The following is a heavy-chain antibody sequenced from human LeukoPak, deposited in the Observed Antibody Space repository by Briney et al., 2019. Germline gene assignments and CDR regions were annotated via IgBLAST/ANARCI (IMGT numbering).Heavy chain of an antibody. Sequence: PGGSLRLSCAASGFTFSSYGMHWVRQAPGKGLEWVAFIRYDGSNKYYADSVKGRFTISRDNSKNTLYLQMNSLRAEDTAVYYCAKDFGYCSGGSRYGDAFDIWGQGTMVTVSS. V-gene: IGHV3-30*02. CDR3: AKDFGYCSGGSRYGDAFDI. D-gene: IGHD2-15*01. J-gene: IGHJ3*02. CDR2: IRYDGSNK. CDR1: GFTFSSYG.